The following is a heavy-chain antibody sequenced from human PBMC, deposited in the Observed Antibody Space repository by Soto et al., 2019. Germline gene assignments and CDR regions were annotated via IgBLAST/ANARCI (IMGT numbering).Heavy chain of an antibody. D-gene: IGHD2-15*01. Sequence: PSETLSLTCSVSGGSISSGDYYWSWIRQHPGKGLEWIGYIYYSGNTYYNPSLNSRVTISVDTSKNQFSLKLSSVTAADTAVYYCARVVLGYCSGGSCYPFDYWGQGTLVTVSS. CDR3: ARVVLGYCSGGSCYPFDY. CDR1: GGSISSGDYY. CDR2: IYYSGNT. J-gene: IGHJ4*02. V-gene: IGHV4-31*03.